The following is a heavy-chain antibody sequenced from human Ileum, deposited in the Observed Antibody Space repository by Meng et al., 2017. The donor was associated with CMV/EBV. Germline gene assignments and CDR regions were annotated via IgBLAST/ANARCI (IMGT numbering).Heavy chain of an antibody. V-gene: IGHV3-74*01. Sequence: GGSLRSSCAASGLSFSTYWMHWVRQVPAKGLVWVPRINGDGSSTNYADSVKGRFSISRDNANNTLYLQMNSLRAEDTAVYCCARVIDSGRYGFWFDPWGQGTLVTVSS. CDR3: ARVIDSGRYGFWFDP. CDR1: GLSFSTYW. CDR2: INGDGSST. D-gene: IGHD1-26*01. J-gene: IGHJ5*02.